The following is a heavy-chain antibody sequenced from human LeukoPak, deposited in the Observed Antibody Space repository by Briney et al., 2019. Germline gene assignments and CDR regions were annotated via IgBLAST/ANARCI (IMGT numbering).Heavy chain of an antibody. CDR2: IWDNGGNK. Sequence: GGSLRLSCAASGFTFSSYAMHWVRQAPGKGLEWVAVIWDNGGNKYYADSVKGRFTISRDNPKNTLDLQMNSLRAEDTAVYFCARGRREQLWLLLDYWGQGTLVTVSS. CDR3: ARGRREQLWLLLDY. J-gene: IGHJ4*02. V-gene: IGHV3-33*01. D-gene: IGHD5-18*01. CDR1: GFTFSSYA.